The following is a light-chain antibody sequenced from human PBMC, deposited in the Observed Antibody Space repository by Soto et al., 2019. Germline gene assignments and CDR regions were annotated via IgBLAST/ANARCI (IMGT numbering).Light chain of an antibody. CDR3: SSYTTIKTVV. CDR1: SSDVGDFNY. J-gene: IGLJ2*01. CDR2: EVS. V-gene: IGLV2-14*01. Sequence: QSALTQPASVSGSPGQSITISCSGTSSDVGDFNYVSWYQHHPDKAPKLIIYEVSNRPSGISDRFSGFKSANTAYLTISGVQPEDEADYHCSSYTTIKTVVFGGGTKVTVL.